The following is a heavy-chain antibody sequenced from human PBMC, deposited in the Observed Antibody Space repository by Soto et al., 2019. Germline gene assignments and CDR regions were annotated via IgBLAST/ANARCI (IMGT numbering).Heavy chain of an antibody. V-gene: IGHV4-59*01. Sequence: SETLSLTGTVSGGSIGTYYCSWIRQSPWKGLEWIANIYYSGTTNYNLSLKSQVTISMDTSKNQFSLTLSSVTAADTAVYYCARDSTDHWFDPWGQGILVTVSS. CDR3: ARDSTDHWFDP. CDR1: GGSIGTYY. CDR2: IYYSGTT. J-gene: IGHJ5*02.